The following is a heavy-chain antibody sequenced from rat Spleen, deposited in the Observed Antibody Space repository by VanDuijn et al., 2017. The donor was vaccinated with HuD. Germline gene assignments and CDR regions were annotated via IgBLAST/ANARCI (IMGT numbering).Heavy chain of an antibody. J-gene: IGHJ2*01. D-gene: IGHD1-6*01. CDR1: FYSITSNY. V-gene: IGHV3-1*01. Sequence: EVQLQESGPGLVKPSQSLSLTCSVTFYSITSNYWDWIRKFPGNKMEWIGHISYSGSTSYNPSLKSRISITRDTSKNQFFLQLNSVTTEDTATYYCARRHYGYTDYFDYWGQGVMVTVSS. CDR2: ISYSGST. CDR3: ARRHYGYTDYFDY.